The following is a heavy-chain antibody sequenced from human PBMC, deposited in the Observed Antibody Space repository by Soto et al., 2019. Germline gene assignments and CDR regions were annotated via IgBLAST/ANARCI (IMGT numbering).Heavy chain of an antibody. CDR1: GFTFDDYA. D-gene: IGHD3-3*01. Sequence: GGSLSLSCAASGFTFDDYAMHWVRQIPGKGLQWVSGISWSTSSIGYGASLRGRFLISRDNANNSLYLQMNDLRPEDTALYYCGKASSSNSWSPIDYWGQGTMVTVSS. CDR3: GKASSSNSWSPIDY. V-gene: IGHV3-9*01. CDR2: ISWSTSSI. J-gene: IGHJ4*02.